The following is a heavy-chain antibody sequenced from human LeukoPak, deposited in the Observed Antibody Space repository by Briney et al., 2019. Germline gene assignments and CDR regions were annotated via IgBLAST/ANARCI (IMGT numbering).Heavy chain of an antibody. J-gene: IGHJ3*02. CDR3: ARLDYGDHRDAFDI. CDR2: ISSSSSYI. D-gene: IGHD4-17*01. V-gene: IGHV3-21*01. CDR1: GFTFSSYS. Sequence: GGSLRLSCAASGFTFSSYSMNWVRQAPGKGLEWVSSISSSSSYIYYADSVKGRFTISRDNAKNSLYLQMNSLRAEDTAVYYCARLDYGDHRDAFDIWGQGTMVTVSS.